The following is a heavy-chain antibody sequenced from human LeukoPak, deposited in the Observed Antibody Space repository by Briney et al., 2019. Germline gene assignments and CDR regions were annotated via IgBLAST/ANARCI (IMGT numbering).Heavy chain of an antibody. D-gene: IGHD3-10*01. V-gene: IGHV3-33*06. CDR3: AKFVNYGTYYYYYYMDV. J-gene: IGHJ6*03. Sequence: GGSLRLSCAASGFTFSSYGMHWVRQAPGKGLEWVAVLWYDGSNKYYADSVKGRFTISRDNSKNTLYLQMNSLRAEDTAVYYCAKFVNYGTYYYYYYMDVWGKGTTVTVSS. CDR1: GFTFSSYG. CDR2: LWYDGSNK.